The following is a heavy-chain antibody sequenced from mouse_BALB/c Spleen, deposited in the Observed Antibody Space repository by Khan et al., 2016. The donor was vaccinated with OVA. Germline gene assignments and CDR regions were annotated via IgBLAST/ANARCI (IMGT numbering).Heavy chain of an antibody. CDR1: GYIFTNYG. Sequence: QIQLVQSGPELKKPGETVKISCKASGYIFTNYGMNWVKQAPGQGLKWMGWINTYTGEPTYAADFRGRFAFSLETSASTAYLQINNLKNEDTATYFCARGAFYCGRWKSALFAYWGQGTLVTVSA. V-gene: IGHV9-3-1*01. J-gene: IGHJ3*01. D-gene: IGHD1-1*01. CDR2: INTYTGEP. CDR3: ARGAFYCGRWKSALFAY.